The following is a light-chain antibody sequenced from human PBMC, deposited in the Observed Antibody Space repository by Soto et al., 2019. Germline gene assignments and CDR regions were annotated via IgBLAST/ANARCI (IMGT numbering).Light chain of an antibody. CDR2: DAS. CDR3: QQYYHWPPYT. J-gene: IGKJ2*01. V-gene: IGKV3-15*01. CDR1: QTVSSN. Sequence: EVVMTQSPATLSVSPGERATLSCWSSQTVSSNLAWYQQKPGQAPRLLIYDASARATGIPARFSGSGSGTQFTLPISSLQSEDFAVYYCQQYYHWPPYTFGQGTKLEIK.